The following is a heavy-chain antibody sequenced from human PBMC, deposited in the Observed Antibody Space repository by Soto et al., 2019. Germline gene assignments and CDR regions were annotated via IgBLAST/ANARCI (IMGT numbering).Heavy chain of an antibody. D-gene: IGHD2-15*01. Sequence: SETLSLTCTVSGGSISSGGYYWSWIRQHPGKGLEWIGYIYYSGSTYYNPSLKSRVTISVDTSKNQFSLKLSSVTAADTAGYYCARENRYCSGGSCYHFDYWGQGTLVTVSS. CDR1: GGSISSGGYY. CDR2: IYYSGST. CDR3: ARENRYCSGGSCYHFDY. J-gene: IGHJ4*02. V-gene: IGHV4-31*03.